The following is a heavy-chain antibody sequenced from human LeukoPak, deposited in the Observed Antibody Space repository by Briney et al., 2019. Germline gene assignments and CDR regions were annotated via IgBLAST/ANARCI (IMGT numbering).Heavy chain of an antibody. D-gene: IGHD6-13*01. CDR1: GFTFSDYY. CDR3: TMRYSRTYYYMDV. J-gene: IGHJ6*03. V-gene: IGHV3-73*01. Sequence: GGSLRLSCAASGFTFSDYYMSWIRQAPGKALEWVGRIRSKANSYATAYAASLKGRFTISRDDSKNTAYLRMNSLKTEDTAVYYCTMRYSRTYYYMDVWGKGTTVTVSS. CDR2: IRSKANSYAT.